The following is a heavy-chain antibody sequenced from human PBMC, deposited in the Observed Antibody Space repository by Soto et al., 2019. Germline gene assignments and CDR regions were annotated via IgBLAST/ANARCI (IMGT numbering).Heavy chain of an antibody. J-gene: IGHJ4*02. CDR3: ARVPYDTTGYYAF. CDR2: IDPSGGST. Sequence: QVRLVQSGAEVKKPGASVSISCKTSGFTFTTYYIHWVRQAPGQGLEWMGMIDPSGGSTTYAQKFQGRITMTSDMSTITVYMELSSLRSEDTGVYYCARVPYDTTGYYAFWGQGTLVTVSS. V-gene: IGHV1-46*01. CDR1: GFTFTTYY. D-gene: IGHD3-22*01.